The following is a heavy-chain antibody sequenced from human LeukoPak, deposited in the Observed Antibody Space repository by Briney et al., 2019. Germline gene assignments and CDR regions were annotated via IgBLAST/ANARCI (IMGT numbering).Heavy chain of an antibody. CDR2: IIPILGIA. CDR3: ARGGYSSSWQGGKDY. J-gene: IGHJ4*02. Sequence: ASVKVSCKASGGTFSSYAISWVRQAPGQGLEWMGRIIPILGIANYAQKFQGRVTITADKSTSTAYMELSSLRSEDTAVYYCARGGYSSSWQGGKDYWGQGTLVTVSS. D-gene: IGHD6-13*01. CDR1: GGTFSSYA. V-gene: IGHV1-69*04.